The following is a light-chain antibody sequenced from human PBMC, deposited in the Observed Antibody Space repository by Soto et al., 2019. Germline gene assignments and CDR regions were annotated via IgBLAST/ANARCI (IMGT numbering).Light chain of an antibody. J-gene: IGKJ1*01. CDR2: DAS. Sequence: IQMTQTPSPLSASVGDTVTVTCRAKPSISGSSAWYQQKPGNATNLLIYDASTLQGGVPSRFSGSGSGTEFTLTVTILQPEDSATYFCQQYNNYSTFGHGTKVDI. CDR3: QQYNNYST. CDR1: PSISGS. V-gene: IGKV1-5*01.